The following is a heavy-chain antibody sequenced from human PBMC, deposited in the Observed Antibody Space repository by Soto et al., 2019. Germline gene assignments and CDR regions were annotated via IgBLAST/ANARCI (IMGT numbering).Heavy chain of an antibody. CDR3: ARDSHYAFDY. D-gene: IGHD4-17*01. V-gene: IGHV3-23*01. CDR2: ISGSGGST. Sequence: GGSLRLSCAASGFTFSSYAMSWVRQAPGKGLEWVSAISGSGGSTYYADSVKGRFTISRDNAKNSLYLQMNSLRAEDTAVYYCARDSHYAFDYWGQGALVTVSS. CDR1: GFTFSSYA. J-gene: IGHJ4*02.